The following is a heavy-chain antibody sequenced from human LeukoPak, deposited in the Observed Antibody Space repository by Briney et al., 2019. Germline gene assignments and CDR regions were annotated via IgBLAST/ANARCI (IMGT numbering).Heavy chain of an antibody. CDR3: ARTYCSDGSCYFAY. J-gene: IGHJ4*02. CDR2: ISSSSSTI. CDR1: GFTFSSYS. Sequence: GGSLRLSCAASGFTFSSYSMNWVRQAPGKGLEWVSYISSSSSTIYYADSVKGRFTISRDNAKNSLYLQMNSLRAEDTAVYYCARTYCSDGSCYFAYWGQGTLVTVSS. D-gene: IGHD2-15*01. V-gene: IGHV3-48*01.